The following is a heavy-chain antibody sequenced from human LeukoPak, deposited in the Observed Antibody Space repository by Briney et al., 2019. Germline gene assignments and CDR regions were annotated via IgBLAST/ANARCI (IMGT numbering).Heavy chain of an antibody. CDR1: GYTFTGYY. V-gene: IGHV1-69*13. D-gene: IGHD1-26*01. CDR3: ARSYSGSYYFDY. J-gene: IGHJ4*02. CDR2: IIPIFGTA. Sequence: GASVKVSCKASGYTFTGYYMHWVRQAPGQGLEWMGGIIPIFGTANYAQKFQGRVTITADESTSTAYMELSSLRSEDTAVYYCARSYSGSYYFDYWGQGTLVTVSS.